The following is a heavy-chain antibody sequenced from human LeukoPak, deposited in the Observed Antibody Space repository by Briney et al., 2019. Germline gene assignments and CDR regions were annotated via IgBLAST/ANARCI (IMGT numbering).Heavy chain of an antibody. Sequence: GGSLRLSCAASGFTFSSYWMSWVRQAPGKGLEWVANIKQDGSEKYYVDSVKGRFTISRDNAKNSLYLQMNSLRAEDTAVYYCARDLGSPRGAFDIWGQGTMVTVSS. D-gene: IGHD2-15*01. CDR1: GFTFSSYW. CDR3: ARDLGSPRGAFDI. CDR2: IKQDGSEK. V-gene: IGHV3-7*01. J-gene: IGHJ3*02.